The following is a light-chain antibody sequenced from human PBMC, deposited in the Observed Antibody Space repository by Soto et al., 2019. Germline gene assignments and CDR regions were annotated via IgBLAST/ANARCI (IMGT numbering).Light chain of an antibody. CDR3: QQYNSLWT. CDR1: QSISTW. J-gene: IGKJ1*01. CDR2: DAS. V-gene: IGKV1-5*01. Sequence: DIQMTQSPSTLSASVGDRVTITCRASQSISTWLSWYQQKPGKVPKLLIYDASSLESGVPSRFSGSGSGTEFPLTISSLQPGDFATYHCQQYNSLWTFGQGTKVEIK.